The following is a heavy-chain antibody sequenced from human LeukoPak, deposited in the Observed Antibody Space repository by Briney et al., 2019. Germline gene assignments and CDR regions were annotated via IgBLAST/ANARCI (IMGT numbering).Heavy chain of an antibody. CDR2: ISGSGGST. CDR1: GFTYSNKA. D-gene: IGHD4-23*01. CDR3: ARGWLAETTVVTPYNY. V-gene: IGHV3-23*01. Sequence: GGSLRLSCAASGFTYSNKAMSWVRQAPGKGLGWVSTISGSGGSTYYADSVRGRLTISRDNSKNTLYLQMDSLRAEDTAVYYCARGWLAETTVVTPYNYWGQGTLVTVSS. J-gene: IGHJ4*02.